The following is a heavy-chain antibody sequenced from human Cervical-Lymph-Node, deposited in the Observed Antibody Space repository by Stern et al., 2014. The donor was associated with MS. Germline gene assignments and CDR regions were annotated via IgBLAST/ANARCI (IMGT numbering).Heavy chain of an antibody. CDR2: LNPNSDEP. CDR1: GYTFTAFF. V-gene: IGHV1-2*06. CDR3: AREATRIVVGIDY. J-gene: IGHJ4*02. Sequence: QVQLVESVTKMQKPGASVKVSCKASGYTFTAFFIHWVRQVPGQGLEWMGRLNPNSDEPTYAQNFQDRVTLTRDTSIGTAYLELSRLTSADTAVYYCAREATRIVVGIDYWGQGTQVTVSS. D-gene: IGHD3-22*01.